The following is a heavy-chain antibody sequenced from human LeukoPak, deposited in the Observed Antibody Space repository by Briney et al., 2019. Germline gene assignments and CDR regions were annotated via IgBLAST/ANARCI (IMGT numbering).Heavy chain of an antibody. D-gene: IGHD6-19*01. CDR2: IYSGGST. CDR3: ARGGIGVAGDFEY. CDR1: GFTVSTDH. V-gene: IGHV3-53*01. J-gene: IGHJ4*02. Sequence: GGSLRLSCAASGFTVSTDHMNWVRPAPGKGLEWVTVIYSGGSTYYADSLKGRFTISRDNSKNTLYLRMHSLRAEDTAVYYCARGGIGVAGDFEYWGQGTLVTVSS.